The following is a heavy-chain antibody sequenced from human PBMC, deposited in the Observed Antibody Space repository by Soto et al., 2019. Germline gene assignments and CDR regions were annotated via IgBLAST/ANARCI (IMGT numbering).Heavy chain of an antibody. CDR3: ARHADTYYYDSSGYYYDY. Sequence: GESLKISCKGSGYSFTSYWISWVRQMPGKGLEWMGRIDPSDSYTNYSPSFQGHVTISADKSISIAYLQWSSLKASDTAMYYCARHADTYYYDSSGYYYDYWGQGTLVTVSS. CDR1: GYSFTSYW. CDR2: IDPSDSYT. V-gene: IGHV5-10-1*01. J-gene: IGHJ4*02. D-gene: IGHD3-22*01.